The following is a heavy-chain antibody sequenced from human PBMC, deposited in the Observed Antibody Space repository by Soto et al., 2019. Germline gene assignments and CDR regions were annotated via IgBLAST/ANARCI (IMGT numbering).Heavy chain of an antibody. J-gene: IGHJ4*02. CDR3: AKDPFIVVVPANPPNYFDY. V-gene: IGHV3-30*18. CDR1: GFTFSSYG. D-gene: IGHD2-2*01. CDR2: ISYDGSNK. Sequence: GGSLRLSXAASGFTFSSYGMHWVRQAPGKGLEWVAVISYDGSNKYYADSVKGRFTISRDNSKNTLYLQMNSLRAEDTAVYYCAKDPFIVVVPANPPNYFDYWGQGTLVTVSS.